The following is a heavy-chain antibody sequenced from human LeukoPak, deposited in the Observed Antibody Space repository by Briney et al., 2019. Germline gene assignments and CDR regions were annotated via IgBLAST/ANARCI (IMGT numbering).Heavy chain of an antibody. CDR1: GGSISSYY. J-gene: IGHJ5*02. CDR2: IYYSGST. V-gene: IGHV4-59*12. CDR3: ARRLPFLTWFDP. D-gene: IGHD2/OR15-2a*01. Sequence: SETLSLTCTVSGGSISSYYWSWIRQPPGKGLEWIGYIYYSGSTNYNPSLKSRVTISVDTSKNQFSLKLSSVTAADTAVYYCARRLPFLTWFDPWGQGTLVTVSS.